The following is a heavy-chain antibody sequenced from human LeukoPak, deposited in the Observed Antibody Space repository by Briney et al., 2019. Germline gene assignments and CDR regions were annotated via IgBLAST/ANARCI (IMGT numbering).Heavy chain of an antibody. CDR2: IYYSGST. Sequence: SETLSLTCTVSGGSISSYYWSWIRQPPGKGLEWIGYIYYSGSTNYNPSLKSRVTISVDTSKNQFSLKLSSVTAADTAVYYCARDRSGYSYGIDAFDIWGQGTMVTVSS. J-gene: IGHJ3*02. D-gene: IGHD5-18*01. CDR1: GGSISSYY. V-gene: IGHV4-59*01. CDR3: ARDRSGYSYGIDAFDI.